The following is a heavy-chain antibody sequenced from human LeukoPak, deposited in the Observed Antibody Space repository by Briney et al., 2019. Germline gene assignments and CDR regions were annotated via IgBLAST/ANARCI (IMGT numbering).Heavy chain of an antibody. CDR2: IYTSGST. J-gene: IGHJ5*02. D-gene: IGHD3-22*01. CDR3: ARDGGYDSSFDP. Sequence: PSETLSLTCAVYGGSFSGYYWSWIRQPAGKGLEWIGRIYTSGSTNYNPSLKSRVTMSVDTSKNQFSLKLSSVTAADTAVYYCARDGGYDSSFDPWGQGTLVTVSS. V-gene: IGHV4-4*07. CDR1: GGSFSGYY.